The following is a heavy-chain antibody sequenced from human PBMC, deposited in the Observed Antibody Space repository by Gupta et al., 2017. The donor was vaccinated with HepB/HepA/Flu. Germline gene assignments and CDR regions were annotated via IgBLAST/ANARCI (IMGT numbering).Heavy chain of an antibody. CDR2: ISGSGGST. Sequence: EVQLLESGGGLVQPGGSLRLSCAASGFTFSSYAMSWVRQAPGKGLEWVSAISGSGGSTYYADSVKGRFTISRDNSKNTLYLQMNSLRAEDTAVYYCAKDPLYYYESSGYYVGGYYFDYWGQGTLVTVSS. J-gene: IGHJ4*02. CDR1: GFTFSSYA. CDR3: AKDPLYYYESSGYYVGGYYFDY. V-gene: IGHV3-23*01. D-gene: IGHD3-22*01.